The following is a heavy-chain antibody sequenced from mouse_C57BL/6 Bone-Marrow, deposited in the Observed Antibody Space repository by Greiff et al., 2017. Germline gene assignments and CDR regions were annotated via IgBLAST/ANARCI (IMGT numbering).Heavy chain of an antibody. CDR2: IDPENGDT. CDR3: ARGTTVVAFDY. D-gene: IGHD1-1*01. V-gene: IGHV14-4*01. CDR1: GFNIKDDY. Sequence: VQLQQSGAELVRPGASVKLSCTASGFNIKDDYMHWVKQRPEQGLEWIGWIDPENGDTEYASKFQGKATIPADTSSNTAYLPLSSLTSEDSAIYYCARGTTVVAFDYWGQGTTLTVSS. J-gene: IGHJ2*01.